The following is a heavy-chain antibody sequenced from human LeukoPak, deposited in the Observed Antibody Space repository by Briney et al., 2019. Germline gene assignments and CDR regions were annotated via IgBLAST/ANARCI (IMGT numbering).Heavy chain of an antibody. CDR1: GGSISSGGYS. CDR2: IYYSGST. J-gene: IGHJ4*02. Sequence: PSQTLSLTCTVSGGSISSGGYSWSWIRQHPGKGLEWIGYIYYSGSTYYNPSLKSRVTISVDTSKNQFSLKLSSVTAADTAVYYCARRIAYYYDSSGYYDYWGQGTLVTVSS. CDR3: ARRIAYYYDSSGYYDY. V-gene: IGHV4-31*03. D-gene: IGHD3-22*01.